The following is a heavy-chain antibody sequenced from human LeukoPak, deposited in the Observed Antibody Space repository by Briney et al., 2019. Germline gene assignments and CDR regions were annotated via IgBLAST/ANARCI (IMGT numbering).Heavy chain of an antibody. CDR3: AAGRYDFWSGYHYGMDV. CDR1: GFTFTSSA. V-gene: IGHV1-58*02. CDR2: TVVGSGNT. J-gene: IGHJ6*02. D-gene: IGHD3-3*01. Sequence: SVKVSCKASGFTFTSSAMQWVRQARGQRLEWIGWTVVGSGNTNYAQKFQERVTITRDMSTSTAYMELSSLRSEDTAVYYCAAGRYDFWSGYHYGMDVWGQGTTVTVSS.